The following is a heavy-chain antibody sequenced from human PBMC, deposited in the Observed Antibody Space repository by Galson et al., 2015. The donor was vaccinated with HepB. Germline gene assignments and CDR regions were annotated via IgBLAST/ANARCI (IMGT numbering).Heavy chain of an antibody. Sequence: SLRLSCAASGFTFSGSVIHWVRQTSGKGQEWVGRIRSKASNYATAYAASLKGRFTISRDDSKNTAYLHMKSLKTEDTAVYYCIRMADLSGYSSTWGQGTLVTVSS. V-gene: IGHV3-73*01. D-gene: IGHD6-13*01. CDR1: GFTFSGSV. CDR3: IRMADLSGYSST. CDR2: IRSKASNYAT. J-gene: IGHJ4*02.